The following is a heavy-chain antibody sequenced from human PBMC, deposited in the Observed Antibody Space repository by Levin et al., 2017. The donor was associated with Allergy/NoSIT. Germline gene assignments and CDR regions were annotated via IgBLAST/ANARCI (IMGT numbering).Heavy chain of an antibody. CDR2: ISWNSNTI. Sequence: GGSLRLSCAASGFTFDDYAMHWVRQAPGKGLEWVSGISWNSNTIGYADSVKGRFTISRDNAKNFLYLQMNSLRAEDTALYYCAGCHSWYYFDYWGQGTLVTVSS. D-gene: IGHD6-13*01. CDR1: GFTFDDYA. CDR3: AGCHSWYYFDY. V-gene: IGHV3-9*01. J-gene: IGHJ4*02.